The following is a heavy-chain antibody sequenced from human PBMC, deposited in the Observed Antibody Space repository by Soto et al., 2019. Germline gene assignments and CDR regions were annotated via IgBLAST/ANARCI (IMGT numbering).Heavy chain of an antibody. CDR3: ARSIAVAGVDAFDI. CDR2: IIPIFGTA. V-gene: IGHV1-69*13. Sequence: SVKVSCKASGGTFSNYAISWVRQAPGQGLEWMGGIIPIFGTANYAQKFQGRVTITADESTSTAYMELSSLRSEDTAVYYCARSIAVAGVDAFDIWGQGTMVTASS. CDR1: GGTFSNYA. J-gene: IGHJ3*02. D-gene: IGHD6-19*01.